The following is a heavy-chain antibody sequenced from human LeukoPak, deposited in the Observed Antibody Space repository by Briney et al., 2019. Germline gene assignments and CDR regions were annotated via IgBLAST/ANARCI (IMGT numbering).Heavy chain of an antibody. D-gene: IGHD2-2*01. CDR1: GFTFSSYS. J-gene: IGHJ4*02. CDR2: ISSSSSYI. V-gene: IGHV3-21*01. CDR3: ARGYCSSTSCKPYYFDY. Sequence: PGGSLRLSCAASGFTFSSYSMNWVRQAPGKGLEWVSSISSSSSYIYYADSLKGRFTISRDNAKNSLYLQMNSLRAEDTAVYYCARGYCSSTSCKPYYFDYWGQGTLVTASS.